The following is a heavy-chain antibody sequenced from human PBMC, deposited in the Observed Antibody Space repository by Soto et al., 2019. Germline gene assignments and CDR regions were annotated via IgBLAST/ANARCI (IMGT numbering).Heavy chain of an antibody. D-gene: IGHD2-15*01. J-gene: IGHJ4*02. CDR3: ARDSWSFDY. Sequence: QVQLVESWGVVVQLGRSLRLSWAASGFTFSSYAMHWVRQAPGKGLEWVTVISYDGSNKYYADSVKGRFTFSRDNSKNTLYLQMNSLIAEYAAEYYCARDSWSFDYWVQGPLVTVAS. CDR2: ISYDGSNK. V-gene: IGHV3-30*01. CDR1: GFTFSSYA.